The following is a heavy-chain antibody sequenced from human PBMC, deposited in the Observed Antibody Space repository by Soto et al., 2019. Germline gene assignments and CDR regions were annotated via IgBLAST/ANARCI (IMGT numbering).Heavy chain of an antibody. J-gene: IGHJ4*02. V-gene: IGHV4-30-2*01. CDR3: ASGLALPISQPSGNMIVVAKGFDY. D-gene: IGHD3-22*01. CDR1: GGSISSGGYS. CDR2: IYHSGST. Sequence: QLQLQESGSGLVKPSQTLSLTCAVSGGSISSGGYSWSWIRQPPGKGLEWIGYIYHSGSTYYNPSLKSRVTISVDGSKNQFSLKLSSVTAADTAVYYCASGLALPISQPSGNMIVVAKGFDYWGQGTLVTVSS.